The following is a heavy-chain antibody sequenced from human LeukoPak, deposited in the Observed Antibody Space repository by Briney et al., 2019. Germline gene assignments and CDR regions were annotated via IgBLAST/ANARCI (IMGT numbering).Heavy chain of an antibody. V-gene: IGHV3-30*03. Sequence: GGSLRLSCAASGFTFSSYGMHWVRQAPGKGLEWVAVISYDVGKKYYADSVKGRFTISRDNAKNTLYLQMNSLRAEDTAVYYCARGRYSSSWYDYWGQGTLVTVSS. D-gene: IGHD6-13*01. CDR2: ISYDVGKK. CDR3: ARGRYSSSWYDY. J-gene: IGHJ4*02. CDR1: GFTFSSYG.